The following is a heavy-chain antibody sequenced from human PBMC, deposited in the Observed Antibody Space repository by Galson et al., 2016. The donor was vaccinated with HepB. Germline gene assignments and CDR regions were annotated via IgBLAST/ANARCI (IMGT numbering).Heavy chain of an antibody. J-gene: IGHJ4*02. CDR3: ARAQGRGYRYGWFDY. V-gene: IGHV4-61*01. CDR1: GGSVSSGSYY. D-gene: IGHD5-18*01. CDR2: IYYSGST. Sequence: SETLSLTCTVSGGSVSSGSYYWTWIRQPPGKGLEWIGYIYYSGSTNYNPSLKSRVTISVDTSKSQFSLKLTSMTAADTAVYYCARAQGRGYRYGWFDYWGQGTLVTVSS.